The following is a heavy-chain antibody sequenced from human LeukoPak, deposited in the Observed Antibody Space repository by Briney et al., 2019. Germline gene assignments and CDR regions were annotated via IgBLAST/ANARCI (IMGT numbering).Heavy chain of an antibody. CDR1: GGSISSYY. D-gene: IGHD5-12*01. Sequence: SETLSLTCTVSGGSISSYYWSCIRQPAGKGLEWIGRIYTSGSTNYNPSLKSRVTMSVDTSKNQFSLKLSSVTAADTAVYYCARSGFELVRLNVFDPWGQGILVTVSS. CDR2: IYTSGST. J-gene: IGHJ5*02. CDR3: ARSGFELVRLNVFDP. V-gene: IGHV4-4*07.